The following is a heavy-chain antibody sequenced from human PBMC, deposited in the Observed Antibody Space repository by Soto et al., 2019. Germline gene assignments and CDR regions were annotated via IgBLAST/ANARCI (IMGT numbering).Heavy chain of an antibody. CDR1: GFTFSSYG. CDR3: AKDVTILGSGYYYYGMDV. V-gene: IGHV3-30*18. D-gene: IGHD3-3*01. J-gene: IGHJ6*02. Sequence: GGSLRLSCAASGFTFSSYGMHWVRQAPGKGLEWVAVISYDGSNKYYADSVKGRFTISRDNSKNTLYLQMNSLRAEDTAVYYCAKDVTILGSGYYYYGMDVWGQGTTVTVYS. CDR2: ISYDGSNK.